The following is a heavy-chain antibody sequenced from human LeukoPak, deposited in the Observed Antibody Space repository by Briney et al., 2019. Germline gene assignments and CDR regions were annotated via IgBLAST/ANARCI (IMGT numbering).Heavy chain of an antibody. CDR2: ISGSGGNT. Sequence: PGGSLRLSSAASGFTFSNYAMSWVRQAPGKGLEWVSSISGSGGNTYYADSVKGRFTISRDNSKNTLYLQMNSLRVEDTAVYYCAKDLALYTGPYSGSFYSPIDYWGQGTVVSVSS. CDR1: GFTFSNYA. V-gene: IGHV3-23*01. J-gene: IGHJ4*02. CDR3: AKDLALYTGPYSGSFYSPIDY. D-gene: IGHD1-26*01.